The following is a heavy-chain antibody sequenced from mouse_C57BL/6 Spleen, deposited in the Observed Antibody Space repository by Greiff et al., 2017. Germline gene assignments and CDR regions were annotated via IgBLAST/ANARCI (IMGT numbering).Heavy chain of an antibody. CDR3: ARGGSNYVWFAY. CDR2: ISYDGSN. V-gene: IGHV3-6*01. J-gene: IGHJ3*01. Sequence: VQLKESGPGLVKPSQSLSLTCSVTGYSITSGYYWNWIRQFPGNKLEWMGYISYDGSNNYNPSLKNRISITRDTSKNQFFLKLNSVTTEDTATYYCARGGSNYVWFAYWGQGTLVTVSA. D-gene: IGHD2-5*01. CDR1: GYSITSGYY.